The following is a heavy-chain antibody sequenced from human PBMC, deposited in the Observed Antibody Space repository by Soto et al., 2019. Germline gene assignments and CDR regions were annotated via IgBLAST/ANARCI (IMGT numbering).Heavy chain of an antibody. CDR1: GFTFSRYG. CDR3: TRPVCSGGSCGGMDV. D-gene: IGHD2-15*01. CDR2: IWYDGSNK. Sequence: PGGSLRLSCAASGFTFSRYGMHWVRQAPGKGLEWVAVIWYDGSNKKYADSVEGRFTIYRDNSKNILYLQMNSLRVEDTAVYYCTRPVCSGGSCGGMDVWGHGTTVTVSS. V-gene: IGHV3-33*01. J-gene: IGHJ6*02.